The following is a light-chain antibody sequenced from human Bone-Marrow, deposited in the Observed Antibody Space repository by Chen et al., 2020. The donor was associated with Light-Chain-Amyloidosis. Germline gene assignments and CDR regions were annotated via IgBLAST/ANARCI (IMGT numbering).Light chain of an antibody. CDR3: SSYTITNTLV. J-gene: IGLJ1*01. CDR2: EVT. Sequence: QSALTQPASVSGSPGQSLTISCTGTSSDVGGDNHVSWYQQHPDKAPKLMIYEVTNRPSWVPDRFSGSKFDNTASLTISGLHTEDEADYFCSSYTITNTLVFGSGTRVTVL. CDR1: SSDVGGDNH. V-gene: IGLV2-14*01.